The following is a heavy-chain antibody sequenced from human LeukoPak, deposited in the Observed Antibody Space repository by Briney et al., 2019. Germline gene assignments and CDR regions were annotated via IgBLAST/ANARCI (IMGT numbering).Heavy chain of an antibody. CDR2: ISGDGSKT. V-gene: IGHV3-43*02. D-gene: IGHD2-2*01. Sequence: PGGSLRLSCVGSGFTFDEYAMHWVRQAPGKGLEWVSLISGDGSKTYYADSVKGRFTISRDNNKNSLYLQMNSLRTEDTALYYCAKDRYCSSTSCPTDHWGQGTLVTVSS. CDR3: AKDRYCSSTSCPTDH. CDR1: GFTFDEYA. J-gene: IGHJ4*02.